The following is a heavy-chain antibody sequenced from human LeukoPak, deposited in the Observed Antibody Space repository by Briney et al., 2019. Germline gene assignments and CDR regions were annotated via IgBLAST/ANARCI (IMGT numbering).Heavy chain of an antibody. J-gene: IGHJ5*02. V-gene: IGHV3-23*01. D-gene: IGHD6-13*01. CDR3: AKDPGYSLFWFDP. Sequence: QTGGSLRLSCVTSGFTFSAYSMNWVRQAPGKGLEWVSAISGSGGSTYYADSVKGRFTISRDNSKNTLYLQMNSLRAEDTAVYYCAKDPGYSLFWFDPWGQGTLVTVSS. CDR2: ISGSGGST. CDR1: GFTFSAYS.